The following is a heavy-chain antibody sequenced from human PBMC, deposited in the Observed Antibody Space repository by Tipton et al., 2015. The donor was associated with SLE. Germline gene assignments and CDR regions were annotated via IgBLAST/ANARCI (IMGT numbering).Heavy chain of an antibody. D-gene: IGHD1-26*01. CDR1: GFPFSDYY. V-gene: IGHV3-11*01. CDR3: ARERAVGPHPLGDAFDI. Sequence: SLRLSCAASGFPFSDYYMSWIRQAPGKGLEWVSYISSSGSTIYYADSVKGRFTISRDNAKNSLYLQMNSLRAEDTAVYYCARERAVGPHPLGDAFDIWGQGTMVTVSS. J-gene: IGHJ3*02. CDR2: ISSSGSTI.